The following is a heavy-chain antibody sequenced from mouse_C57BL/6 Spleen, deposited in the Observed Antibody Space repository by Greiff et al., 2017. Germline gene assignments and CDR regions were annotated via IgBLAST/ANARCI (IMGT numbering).Heavy chain of an antibody. D-gene: IGHD2-2*01. CDR2: ISYSGST. CDR3: ARFGYVRFAY. CDR1: GYSITSGYD. V-gene: IGHV3-1*01. Sequence: EVQLQQSGPGMVKPSQSLSLTCTVTGYSITSGYDWHWIRHFPGNKLEWMGYISYSGSTNYNPSLKSRISITPDTSKNHFFLKLNSVTTEDTATDYCARFGYVRFAYWGQGTLVTVSA. J-gene: IGHJ3*01.